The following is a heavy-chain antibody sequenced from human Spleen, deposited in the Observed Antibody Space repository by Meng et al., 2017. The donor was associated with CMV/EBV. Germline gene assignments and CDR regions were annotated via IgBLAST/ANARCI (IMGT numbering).Heavy chain of an antibody. D-gene: IGHD6-13*01. J-gene: IGHJ4*02. Sequence: FTFSSYSMNWVRQAPGKGLEWVSSISSSSSYIYYADSVKGRFTISRDNAKNSLYLQMNSLRAEATAVYYCAIDPVPPYSSSWSPAGDYWGQGTLVTVSS. CDR1: FTFSSYS. CDR3: AIDPVPPYSSSWSPAGDY. CDR2: ISSSSSYI. V-gene: IGHV3-21*01.